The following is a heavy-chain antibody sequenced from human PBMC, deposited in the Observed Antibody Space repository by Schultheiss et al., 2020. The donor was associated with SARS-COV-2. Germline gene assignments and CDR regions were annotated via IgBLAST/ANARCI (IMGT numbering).Heavy chain of an antibody. CDR3: VKGPVLRYFDWLSTYYYGMDV. CDR1: GFTFSSYA. CDR2: ISSNGGST. J-gene: IGHJ6*02. D-gene: IGHD3-9*01. Sequence: GESLKISCAASGFTFSSYAMSWVRQAPGKGLEYVSAISSNGGSTYYADSVKGRFTISRDNSKNTLYLQMSSLRAEDTAVYYCVKGPVLRYFDWLSTYYYGMDVWGQGTTVTVSS. V-gene: IGHV3-64D*06.